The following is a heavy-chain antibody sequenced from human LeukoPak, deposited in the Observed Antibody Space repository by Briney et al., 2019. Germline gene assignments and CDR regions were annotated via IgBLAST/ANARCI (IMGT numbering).Heavy chain of an antibody. D-gene: IGHD2-2*01. J-gene: IGHJ6*02. V-gene: IGHV3-74*01. CDR2: INSDGNST. CDR3: AREIVVVPRFYYYYGMDV. Sequence: GGSLRLSCAASGFTFSSYWMHWVRQAPGKGLVWVSRINSDGNSTSYADSVKGRFTISRDNAKNTLYLQMNSLRAEDTAVYYCAREIVVVPRFYYYYGMDVWGQGTTVTVSS. CDR1: GFTFSSYW.